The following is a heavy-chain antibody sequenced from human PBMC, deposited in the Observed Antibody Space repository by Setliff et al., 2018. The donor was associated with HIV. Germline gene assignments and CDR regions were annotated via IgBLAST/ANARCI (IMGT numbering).Heavy chain of an antibody. Sequence: PSETLSLTCIVSGYSVSSGYYWGWIRQPPGKGLQWIGAMYDGETTYYNPSLKSRVTMSVDASRNRFSLKLSSVTAADTAIYYCARHQKVSFMSDHWGQGMLVTVSS. CDR3: ARHQKVSFMSDH. CDR2: MYDGETT. V-gene: IGHV4-38-2*02. J-gene: IGHJ4*02. D-gene: IGHD3-16*01. CDR1: GYSVSSGYY.